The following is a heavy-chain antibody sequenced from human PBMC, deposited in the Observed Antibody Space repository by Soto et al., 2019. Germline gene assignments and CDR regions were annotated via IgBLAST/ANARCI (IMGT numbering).Heavy chain of an antibody. Sequence: SETLSLTCTVSGGSISSYYWSWIRQPPGKGLKWIGYIYYSGSTNYNPSHKSRVTISVDTSKNQFSLKLSSVTAADTAVYYCARGRRNIVATRWDYWGQGTLVTVSS. CDR1: GGSISSYY. J-gene: IGHJ4*02. CDR2: IYYSGST. CDR3: ARGRRNIVATRWDY. V-gene: IGHV4-59*01. D-gene: IGHD5-12*01.